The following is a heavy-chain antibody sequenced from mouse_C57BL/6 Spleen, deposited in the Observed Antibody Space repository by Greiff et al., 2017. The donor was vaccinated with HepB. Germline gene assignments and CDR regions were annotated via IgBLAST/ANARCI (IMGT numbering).Heavy chain of an antibody. CDR2: ISGGGGNT. V-gene: IGHV5-9*01. D-gene: IGHD1-1*01. Sequence: EVQRVESGGGLVKPGGSLKLSCAASGFTFSSYTMSWVRQTPEKRLEWVATISGGGGNTYYPDSVKGRFTISRDNAKNTLYLQMSSLRSEDTALYYCARLYYGSSYFDYWGQGTTLTVSS. CDR1: GFTFSSYT. CDR3: ARLYYGSSYFDY. J-gene: IGHJ2*01.